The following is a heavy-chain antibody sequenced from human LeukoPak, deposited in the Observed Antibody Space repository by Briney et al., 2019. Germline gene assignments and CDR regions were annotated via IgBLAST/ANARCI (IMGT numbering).Heavy chain of an antibody. Sequence: SETLSLTCTVSGGSISSYYWSWIRQPPGKGLEWIGYISFSGRTNYKPSLKSRVTISVDTTKNQFSLKLSSVAAADSAVYYCARHDYSNPRVDYWGQGILLTVSS. J-gene: IGHJ4*02. V-gene: IGHV4-59*08. D-gene: IGHD4-11*01. CDR3: ARHDYSNPRVDY. CDR2: ISFSGRT. CDR1: GGSISSYY.